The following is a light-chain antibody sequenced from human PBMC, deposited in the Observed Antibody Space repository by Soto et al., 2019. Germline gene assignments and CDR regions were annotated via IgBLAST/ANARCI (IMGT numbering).Light chain of an antibody. CDR1: SSNIGSNY. V-gene: IGLV1-47*01. Sequence: QSVLTQPPSASGTPGQRVTISCSGSSSNIGSNYVYWYQQLPGTALKLLIYRNNQRPSGVPDRFSGSKSGTSASLAISGLRSEDEADYYCAAWDDSLSGYVVFGGGTKLTVL. CDR2: RNN. CDR3: AAWDDSLSGYVV. J-gene: IGLJ2*01.